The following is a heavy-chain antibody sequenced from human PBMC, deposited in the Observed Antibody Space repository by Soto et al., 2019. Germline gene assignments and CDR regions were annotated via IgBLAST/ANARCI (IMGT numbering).Heavy chain of an antibody. Sequence: QVQLQESGPGLVKPSGTLSLTCTVSGGSMTSSNWWNWVRQSPGKGLEWIGEAHHSGRTNYNPSLKSRVTISVDKSKNHFSLKLSSVTAADTAVYYCARSEATGLDYWGQGTLVTVS. CDR1: GGSMTSSNW. D-gene: IGHD1-26*01. J-gene: IGHJ4*02. CDR3: ARSEATGLDY. CDR2: AHHSGRT. V-gene: IGHV4-4*02.